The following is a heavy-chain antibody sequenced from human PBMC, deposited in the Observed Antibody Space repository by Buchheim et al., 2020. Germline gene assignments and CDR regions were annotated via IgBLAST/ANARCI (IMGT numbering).Heavy chain of an antibody. D-gene: IGHD6-19*01. CDR1: GGSFSGYY. CDR3: ARFDSSGWYWVDY. V-gene: IGHV4-34*10. J-gene: IGHJ4*02. Sequence: QVQLQESGPGLVKPSETLSLTCAVYGGSFSGYYWSWIRQPPGKGLEWIGEINHSGSTNYNPSLKSRVTISVDTSKNQFSLKLSSVTAADTAVYYCARFDSSGWYWVDYWGQGTL. CDR2: INHSGST.